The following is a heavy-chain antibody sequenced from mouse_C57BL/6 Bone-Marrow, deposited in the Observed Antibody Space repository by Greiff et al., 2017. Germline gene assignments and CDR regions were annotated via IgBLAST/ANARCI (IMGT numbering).Heavy chain of an antibody. CDR2: IYPGDGDT. CDR3: ARCYDYDRAYAMDY. V-gene: IGHV1-82*01. J-gene: IGHJ4*01. CDR1: GYALSSSW. Sequence: VKLMEPGPELVKPGASVKFSCKASGYALSSSWMNWVKQRPGKGLEWIGRIYPGDGDTNYNGKFKGKATLTADKSSSTAYMQLSSLTSEDSAVYYCARCYDYDRAYAMDYWGQGTTVTVSS. D-gene: IGHD2-4*01.